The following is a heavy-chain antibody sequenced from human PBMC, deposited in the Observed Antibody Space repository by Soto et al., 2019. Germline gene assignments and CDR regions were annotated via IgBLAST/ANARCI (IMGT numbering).Heavy chain of an antibody. J-gene: IGHJ4*02. V-gene: IGHV3-23*01. Sequence: GGSLRLSCVGSGITFGSRAMSWVRRAPGEGLEWVSTITDTGGDTKYADSVRGRFTISRDNSKNTLYLLMSRLRAEDSALYFCAKAATITTLYNFDFWGQGTLVTVSS. CDR1: GITFGSRA. D-gene: IGHD4-4*01. CDR2: ITDTGGDT. CDR3: AKAATITTLYNFDF.